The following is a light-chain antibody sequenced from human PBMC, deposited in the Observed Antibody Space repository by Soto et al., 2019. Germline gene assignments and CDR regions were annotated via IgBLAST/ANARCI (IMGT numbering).Light chain of an antibody. V-gene: IGKV1-9*01. CDR2: GAS. Sequence: IQLTQSPSSLSASVGDRVTITCRASQGFSTYLAWYQQKPGKAPELLIYGASTLQSGVPSRFSGSGSGTDFTLTISSLQPEDFATYYCQQLNSYPLTFGQGTRVEIK. J-gene: IGKJ5*01. CDR1: QGFSTY. CDR3: QQLNSYPLT.